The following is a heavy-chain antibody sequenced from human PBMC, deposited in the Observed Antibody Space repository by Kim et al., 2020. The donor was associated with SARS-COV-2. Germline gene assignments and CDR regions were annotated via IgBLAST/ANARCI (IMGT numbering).Heavy chain of an antibody. Sequence: GGSLRLSCAASGFIFSSAWMTWVRQAPGKGLEWLGHITTTSEGETTHYTAPVKGRFSISRDDSKDTVYLQMEGLKTEDTALYFCATPADTYIVYWGQGAL. V-gene: IGHV3-15*01. CDR1: GFIFSSAW. CDR3: ATPADTYIVY. D-gene: IGHD2-2*01. CDR2: ITTTSEGETT. J-gene: IGHJ4*02.